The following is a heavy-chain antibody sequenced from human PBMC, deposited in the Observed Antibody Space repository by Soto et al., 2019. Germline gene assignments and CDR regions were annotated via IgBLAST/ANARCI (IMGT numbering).Heavy chain of an antibody. J-gene: IGHJ6*02. CDR3: AREGAATANYGMDV. CDR2: VNPNSGGT. V-gene: IGHV1-2*04. CDR1: GYTFTDYY. Sequence: ASVKVSCKASGYTFTDYYIHWVRQAPGQGPEWMGWVNPNSGGTNYAQTFQGWVTMTRDTSISTVYMELSSLKSDDMAVYYCAREGAATANYGMDVWGQGTTVTVSS. D-gene: IGHD2-15*01.